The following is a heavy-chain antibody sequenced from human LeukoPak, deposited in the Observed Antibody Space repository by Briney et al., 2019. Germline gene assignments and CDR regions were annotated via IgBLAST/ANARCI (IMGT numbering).Heavy chain of an antibody. V-gene: IGHV4-39*07. CDR2: ISYTKGA. CDR3: ARGLVDYELPKGYIDY. Sequence: SETLSLTCTVSGASISSNTYFWDWIRQPPGKGLEWIGTISYTKGAYYNTSLNSRITMSVDTSKSQFSLKLTSVTAADTAVYFCARGLVDYELPKGYIDYWGQGTLVTVSS. J-gene: IGHJ4*02. CDR1: GASISSNTYF. D-gene: IGHD4-17*01.